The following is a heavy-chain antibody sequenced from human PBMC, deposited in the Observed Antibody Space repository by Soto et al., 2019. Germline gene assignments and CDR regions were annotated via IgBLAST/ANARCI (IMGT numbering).Heavy chain of an antibody. CDR1: GYTFTSYD. V-gene: IGHV1-8*01. D-gene: IGHD2-2*03. CDR3: ARGRLVDIVVVPAAGRFDP. CDR2: MNPNSGST. J-gene: IGHJ5*02. Sequence: ASVKVSCKASGYTFTSYDINWVRQATGQGLEWMGWMNPNSGSTGYAQKFQGRVTMTRNTSISTAYMELSSLRSEDTAVYYCARGRLVDIVVVPAAGRFDPWGQGTLVTVSS.